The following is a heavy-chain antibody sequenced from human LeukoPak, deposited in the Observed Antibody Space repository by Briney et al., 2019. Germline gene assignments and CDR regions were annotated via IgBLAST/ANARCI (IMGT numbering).Heavy chain of an antibody. J-gene: IGHJ6*02. D-gene: IGHD5-12*01. CDR3: AKGSGASITDFYPGMDV. Sequence: PGGSLRLSCAASGLTFSSYVISWVRQAPGKGLEWVSPISGSGGSTYYADSVKGRFTISRDNSKNTLYLQMSSLRAEDTAVYYCAKGSGASITDFYPGMDVWGQGTTVTVSS. CDR1: GLTFSSYV. CDR2: ISGSGGST. V-gene: IGHV3-23*01.